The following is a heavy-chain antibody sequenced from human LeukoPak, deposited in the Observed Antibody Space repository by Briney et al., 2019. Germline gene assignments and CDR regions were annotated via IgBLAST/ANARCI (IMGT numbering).Heavy chain of an antibody. CDR2: IYYSGST. CDR1: GGSISSYC. J-gene: IGHJ5*02. Sequence: SETLSLTCTVSGGSISSYCWSWIRQPPGKGLEWIRYIYYSGSTNYNPSLKSRVTISVDTSKNQFSLKLSSVTAADTAVYYCARARPKYSGYDYWFDPWGQGTLVTVSS. D-gene: IGHD5-12*01. V-gene: IGHV4-59*01. CDR3: ARARPKYSGYDYWFDP.